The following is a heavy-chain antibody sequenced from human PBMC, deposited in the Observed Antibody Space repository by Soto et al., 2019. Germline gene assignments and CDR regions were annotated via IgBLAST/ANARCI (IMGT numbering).Heavy chain of an antibody. J-gene: IGHJ4*02. CDR2: ISGSGGST. V-gene: IGHV3-23*01. CDR3: AKSRKRPDYFDY. Sequence: EVQLLESGGGLVQPGGSLRLSCAASGFTFSSYAMSWVRQAPGKGLEWVSAISGSGGSTYYADSVKGRFTISRDNSKNTLYLQMNSLSAEDTAVYSCAKSRKRPDYFDYWGQGTLVTVSS. D-gene: IGHD6-6*01. CDR1: GFTFSSYA.